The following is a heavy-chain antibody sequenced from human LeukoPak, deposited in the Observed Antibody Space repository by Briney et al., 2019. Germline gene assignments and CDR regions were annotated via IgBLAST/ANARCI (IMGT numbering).Heavy chain of an antibody. CDR1: GGSISSGSYY. Sequence: SETLSLTCTVSGGSISSGSYYWSWIRQPPGKGLEWIGYIYHSGSTYYNPSLKSRVTISVDRSKNQFSLKLSSVTAADTAVYYCAREGGDFWSGYPNWFDPWGQGTLVTVSS. CDR3: AREGGDFWSGYPNWFDP. D-gene: IGHD3-3*01. CDR2: IYHSGST. V-gene: IGHV4-30-2*01. J-gene: IGHJ5*02.